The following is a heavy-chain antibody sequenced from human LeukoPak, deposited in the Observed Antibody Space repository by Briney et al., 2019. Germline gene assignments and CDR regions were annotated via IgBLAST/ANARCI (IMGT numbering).Heavy chain of an antibody. J-gene: IGHJ5*02. CDR3: AKAKYDYGDPVGWFDP. CDR1: GFTFSINA. V-gene: IGHV3-23*01. CDR2: ILGSGVAT. D-gene: IGHD4/OR15-4a*01. Sequence: GGSLRLSCAASGFTFSINAMSWVRQAPGKGLEWVSGILGSGVATFYADSVKGRFTISRDNSKNTLYLQMDSLRAEDTAVYYCAKAKYDYGDPVGWFDPWGQGTLVTVSS.